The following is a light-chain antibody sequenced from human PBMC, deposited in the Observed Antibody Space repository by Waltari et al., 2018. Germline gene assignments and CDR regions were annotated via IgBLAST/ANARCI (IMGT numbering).Light chain of an antibody. V-gene: IGLV2-18*02. Sequence: QSALTQPPSVSTSPGHSVTTPCPGTSSDIRAHRGFPWYFQHPGTAPRLLVYDVRKRPPGVSDRFSGSKSGNTASLTISGLQAEDEADYYCCACRSDNTFVFGGGTRLTVL. J-gene: IGLJ7*01. CDR3: CACRSDNTFV. CDR1: SSDIRAHRG. CDR2: DVR.